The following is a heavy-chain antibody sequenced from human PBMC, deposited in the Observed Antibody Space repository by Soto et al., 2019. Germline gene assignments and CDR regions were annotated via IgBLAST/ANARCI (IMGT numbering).Heavy chain of an antibody. CDR3: AKDATPYYYYMDV. CDR2: ISWNSGSI. CDR1: GFTFDDYA. D-gene: IGHD1-1*01. V-gene: IGHV3-9*01. Sequence: DVQLVESGGGLVQPGRSLRLSCAASGFTFDDYAMHWVRQAPGKGLEWVSGISWNSGSIGYADSVKGRFTISRDNAKNSLYLQMNSLRAEDTALYYCAKDATPYYYYMDVWGKGTTVTVSS. J-gene: IGHJ6*03.